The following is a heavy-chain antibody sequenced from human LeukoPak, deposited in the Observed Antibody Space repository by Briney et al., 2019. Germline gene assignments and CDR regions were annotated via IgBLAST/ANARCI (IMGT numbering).Heavy chain of an antibody. J-gene: IGHJ4*02. D-gene: IGHD1-26*01. Sequence: PGGSLRLSCAASGFTFRSYWMAWVRQAPGKGLERVANIKEDESAKHQADSVKGRFTISRDNAQNSVYLQMSSLRGEDTAVYYCARDVGGSLDYWGQGTLVTVSS. CDR2: IKEDESAK. CDR1: GFTFRSYW. V-gene: IGHV3-7*01. CDR3: ARDVGGSLDY.